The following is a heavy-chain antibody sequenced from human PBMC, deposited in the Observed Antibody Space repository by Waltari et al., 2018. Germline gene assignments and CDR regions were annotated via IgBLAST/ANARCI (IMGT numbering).Heavy chain of an antibody. CDR2: INPNSGGT. CDR3: ARINMITFGGVIADFDY. V-gene: IGHV1-2*06. Sequence: QVQLVQSGAAVKKPGASVKVSCKASGYTFTGYYMHWVRQAHGQGLEWMGRINPNSGGTNYAQKFQGRVTMTRDTSISTAYMELSRLRSDDTAVYYCARINMITFGGVIADFDYWGQGTLVTVSS. CDR1: GYTFTGYY. J-gene: IGHJ4*02. D-gene: IGHD3-16*02.